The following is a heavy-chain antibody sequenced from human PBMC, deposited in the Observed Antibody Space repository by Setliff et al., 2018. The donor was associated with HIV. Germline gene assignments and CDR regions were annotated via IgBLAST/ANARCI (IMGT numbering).Heavy chain of an antibody. Sequence: SETLSLTCAVYGGSFSGYYWSWIRQPPGKGLEWIGEINHSGSTNYNPSLKSRVTISVDTSKNQFSLKLNSVTAADTAVYYCASDYYYHMDVWGKGTTVTVSS. CDR2: INHSGST. CDR3: ASDYYYHMDV. J-gene: IGHJ6*03. CDR1: GGSFSGYY. V-gene: IGHV4-34*01.